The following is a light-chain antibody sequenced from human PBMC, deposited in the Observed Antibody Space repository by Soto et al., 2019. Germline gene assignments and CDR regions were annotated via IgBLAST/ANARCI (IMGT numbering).Light chain of an antibody. CDR1: QDISNR. J-gene: IGKJ2*01. V-gene: IGKV1-33*01. Sequence: DIQMTQSPSSLSASVGDRVTISCQASQDISNRLNWYQQKPGTAPKLLIYDASLLETGVPSRFSGVWSGTDFTFTISSLQPEDFATYYCQQIDNLLFTFGQGTKLEI. CDR3: QQIDNLLFT. CDR2: DAS.